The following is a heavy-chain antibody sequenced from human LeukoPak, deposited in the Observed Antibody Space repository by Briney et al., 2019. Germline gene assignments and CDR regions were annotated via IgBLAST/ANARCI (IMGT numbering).Heavy chain of an antibody. Sequence: GGSLRLSCAASGFTFSTYGMHWVRQTPGKGLEWVAVISYDGSNKYYTDSVKGRFTISRDNSKNTLYLQMNSLRAEDTAVYYCAKGLEHIVVVTAINYWGQGTLVTVSS. CDR1: GFTFSTYG. V-gene: IGHV3-30*18. J-gene: IGHJ4*02. CDR2: ISYDGSNK. CDR3: AKGLEHIVVVTAINY. D-gene: IGHD2-21*02.